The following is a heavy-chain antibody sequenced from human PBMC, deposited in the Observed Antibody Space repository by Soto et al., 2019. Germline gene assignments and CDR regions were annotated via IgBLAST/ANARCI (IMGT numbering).Heavy chain of an antibody. CDR3: AREGFVLSRKYGMDV. D-gene: IGHD2-15*01. V-gene: IGHV1-2*04. J-gene: IGHJ6*02. CDR1: GYTFTGYY. CDR2: INPNSGGT. Sequence: ASVKVSCKASGYTFTGYYMHWVRQAPGQGLEWMGWINPNSGGTNYAQKFQGWVTMTRDTSISTAYMELSRLRSDDTAVYYCAREGFVLSRKYGMDVWGQGTTVTVS.